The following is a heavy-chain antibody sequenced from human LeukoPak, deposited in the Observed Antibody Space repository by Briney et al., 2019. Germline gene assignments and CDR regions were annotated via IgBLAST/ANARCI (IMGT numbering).Heavy chain of an antibody. J-gene: IGHJ6*02. CDR1: GYTFTSYY. CDR3: ARDMYYYDSSGYAHYYYYGMDV. V-gene: IGHV1-46*01. Sequence: ASVKVSCKASGYTFTSYYMHWVRQAPGQGLEWMGIINPSGGGTSYAQKFQGRVTMTRDTSTSTVYMELSSLRSEDTAVYYCARDMYYYDSSGYAHYYYYGMDVWGQGTAVTVSS. CDR2: INPSGGGT. D-gene: IGHD3-22*01.